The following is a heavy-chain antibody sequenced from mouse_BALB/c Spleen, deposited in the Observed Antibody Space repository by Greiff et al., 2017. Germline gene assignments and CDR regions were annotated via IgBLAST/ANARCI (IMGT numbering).Heavy chain of an antibody. CDR3: ARGIYSYAMDY. D-gene: IGHD2-1*01. Sequence: VQLQQSGAELAKPGASVKMSCKASGYTFTSYWMHWVKQRPGQGLEWIGYINPSTGYTEYNQKFKDKATLTEDKSSSTAYMQLSSLTSEDSAVYYYARGIYSYAMDYWGQGTSVTVSA. CDR2: INPSTGYT. J-gene: IGHJ4*01. CDR1: GYTFTSYW. V-gene: IGHV1-7*01.